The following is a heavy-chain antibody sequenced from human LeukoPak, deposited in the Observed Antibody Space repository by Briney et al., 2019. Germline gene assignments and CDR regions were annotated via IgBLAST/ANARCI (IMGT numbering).Heavy chain of an antibody. CDR1: GFTFSSYG. D-gene: IGHD3-9*01. Sequence: GGSLRLSCAASGFTFSSYGMHWVRQAPGKGLEWVAVISYDGSNKYYADSVKGRFTISRDNSKNTLYLQMNSLRVEDTAVYYCAKGRTLRYFDWSPFDYWGQGTLVTVSS. CDR3: AKGRTLRYFDWSPFDY. V-gene: IGHV3-30*18. CDR2: ISYDGSNK. J-gene: IGHJ4*02.